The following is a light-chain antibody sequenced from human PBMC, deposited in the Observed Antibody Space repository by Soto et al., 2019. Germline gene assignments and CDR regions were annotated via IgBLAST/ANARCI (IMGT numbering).Light chain of an antibody. CDR3: QQYDISYT. V-gene: IGKV1-33*01. J-gene: IGKJ2*01. Sequence: DLQMTQSPSSLSASVGDRVTITCQASQDISNYLNWYQQKPGKAPKLLIYDASNLETGVPSRFSGSGSGTDFTFTISSLQPEDIATYYCQQYDISYTFGQGTKLEIK. CDR1: QDISNY. CDR2: DAS.